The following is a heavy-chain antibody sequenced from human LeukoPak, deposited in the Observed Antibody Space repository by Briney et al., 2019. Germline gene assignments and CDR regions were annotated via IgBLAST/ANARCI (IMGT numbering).Heavy chain of an antibody. Sequence: GGSLRLSCAASGFTFSSYSMNWVRQAPGKGLEWVSYISSSSSTIYYADSVKGRFTISRDNAKNSPYLQMNSLRAEDTAVYYCARERFLEWLLYGDAFDIWGQGTMVTVSS. CDR2: ISSSSSTI. CDR3: ARERFLEWLLYGDAFDI. J-gene: IGHJ3*02. V-gene: IGHV3-48*01. D-gene: IGHD3-3*01. CDR1: GFTFSSYS.